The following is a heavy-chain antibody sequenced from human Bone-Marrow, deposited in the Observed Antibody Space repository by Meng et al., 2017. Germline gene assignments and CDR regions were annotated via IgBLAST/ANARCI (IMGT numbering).Heavy chain of an antibody. CDR1: GGSFSCYY. V-gene: IGHV4-34*01. CDR2: INHSGST. D-gene: IGHD3-22*01. Sequence: SGALLSKPSGSRSLTCSVYGGSFSCYYWSWIRQPPGKGLELIGEINHSGSTNYNPSLKSRVTISVDTSKNQFSLKLSSVTAADTAVYYCARLAYDSSGYWFDYWGQGTLVTVSS. CDR3: ARLAYDSSGYWFDY. J-gene: IGHJ4*02.